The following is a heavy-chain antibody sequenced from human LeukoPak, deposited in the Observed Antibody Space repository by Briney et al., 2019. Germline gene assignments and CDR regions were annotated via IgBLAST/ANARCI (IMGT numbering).Heavy chain of an antibody. CDR1: GFTFSSYS. Sequence: NSGGSLSLSCAASGFTFSSYSVNCVRQPRGRGLECVSSISSSSSYIYYADSVKGRFTISRDNAKNSLYLQMNSLRAEDTAVYYCARDGERDGSCYFYYWGQGTLITVSS. V-gene: IGHV3-21*01. CDR3: ARDGERDGSCYFYY. J-gene: IGHJ4*02. CDR2: ISSSSSYI. D-gene: IGHD3-10*01.